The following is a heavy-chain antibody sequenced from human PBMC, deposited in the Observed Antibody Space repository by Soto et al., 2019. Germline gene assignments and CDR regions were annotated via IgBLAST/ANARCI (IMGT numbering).Heavy chain of an antibody. CDR3: VRNKGGCSSTSCHSYGMDV. Sequence: EVQLVESGGGLVQPGGSLRLSCAASGFTFSSYSMNWVRQAPGKGLEWVSHISSSGNYKYHADSVKGRFSISRDNAKNSLYLQMNSLRAEDTAVYYCVRNKGGCSSTSCHSYGMDVWGQGTTVTVSS. D-gene: IGHD2-2*01. J-gene: IGHJ6*02. CDR1: GFTFSSYS. V-gene: IGHV3-48*04. CDR2: ISSSGNYK.